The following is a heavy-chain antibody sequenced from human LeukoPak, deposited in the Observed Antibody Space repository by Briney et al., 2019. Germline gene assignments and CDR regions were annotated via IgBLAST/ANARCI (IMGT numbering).Heavy chain of an antibody. J-gene: IGHJ5*02. CDR1: GYTFTDYY. D-gene: IGHD6-13*01. CDR3: ARDAATSDTSWFDP. CDR2: INPKRGAT. V-gene: IGHV1-2*02. Sequence: GASVKVSCKASGYTFTDYYIHWVRQAPGQGLEWMGWINPKRGATKYAQKFQGRVTMTRDTAISTAYMELSSLTSDDTAVYSCARDAATSDTSWFDPWGQGTLVTVSS.